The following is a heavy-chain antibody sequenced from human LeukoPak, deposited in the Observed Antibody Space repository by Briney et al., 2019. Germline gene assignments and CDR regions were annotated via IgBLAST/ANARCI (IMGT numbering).Heavy chain of an antibody. CDR1: GGSISSYY. V-gene: IGHV4-59*01. Sequence: SETLSLTRTVSGGSISSYYWSWIRQPPGKGLEWIEYIYYSESTNYNPSLKSRVTISVDTSTNQFSLKLSSVTAADTAVYYCARGSYGMDVWGQGTTVTVSS. CDR2: IYYSEST. CDR3: ARGSYGMDV. J-gene: IGHJ6*02.